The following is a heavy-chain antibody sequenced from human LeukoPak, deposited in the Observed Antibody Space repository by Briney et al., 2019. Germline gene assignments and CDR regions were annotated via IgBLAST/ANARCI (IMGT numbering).Heavy chain of an antibody. V-gene: IGHV3-30*03. CDR2: ISDDGLNT. J-gene: IGHJ5*02. Sequence: GGSLRLSCSTSGFTFNSHGFHWVRQAPGKVLEWVAAISDDGLNTFYIDSVKGRFTISRDDSKNAVSLQMTSLRSEDTAMYYCARRHLRGNTLRGGHHLDPWGLGTLVAVSS. D-gene: IGHD1-14*01. CDR1: GFTFNSHG. CDR3: ARRHLRGNTLRGGHHLDP.